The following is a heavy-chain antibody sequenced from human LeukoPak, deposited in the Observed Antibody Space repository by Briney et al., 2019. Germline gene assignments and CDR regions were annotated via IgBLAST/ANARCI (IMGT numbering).Heavy chain of an antibody. D-gene: IGHD2-2*01. CDR3: AKKDGAKTSVDY. CDR1: GFTFSSYA. CDR2: ISSSSSYI. J-gene: IGHJ4*02. Sequence: PGGSRRLSCAASGFTFSSYAMSWVRLAPVKGLEWVSSISSSSSYIYYADSVKGRFTISRDNAKNSLYLQMNSLSADDTAVYYCAKKDGAKTSVDYWGQGTLVTVSS. V-gene: IGHV3-21*04.